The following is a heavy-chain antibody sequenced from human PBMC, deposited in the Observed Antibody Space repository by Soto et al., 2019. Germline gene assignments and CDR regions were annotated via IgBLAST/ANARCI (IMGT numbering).Heavy chain of an antibody. CDR3: AVNYYCSGSYYSGSFYYYGMDV. Sequence: ASVKVSCKASGYTFTSYAMHWVRQAPGQRLEWMGWINAGNGNTKYSQKFQGRVTITRDTSASTAYMELSSLRSEDTAVYYCAVNYYCSGSYYSGSFYYYGMDVWGQGITVTVSS. D-gene: IGHD3-10*01. CDR2: INAGNGNT. V-gene: IGHV1-3*01. J-gene: IGHJ6*02. CDR1: GYTFTSYA.